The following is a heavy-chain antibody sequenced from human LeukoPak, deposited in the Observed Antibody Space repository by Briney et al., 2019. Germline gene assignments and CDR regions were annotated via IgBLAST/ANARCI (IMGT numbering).Heavy chain of an antibody. D-gene: IGHD3-22*01. J-gene: IGHJ4*02. Sequence: PGGSLRLSCAASGFIVTNAWMNWVRQAPGKGLEWVGRIQSKTDGGKTDYAAPVKGRFTISRDDSKNTLYLQMNSLKTEDTAVYYCTSPDYYDSSGHPMDYWGQGTLVTVSS. CDR3: TSPDYYDSSGHPMDY. CDR2: IQSKTDGGKT. CDR1: GFIVTNAW. V-gene: IGHV3-15*07.